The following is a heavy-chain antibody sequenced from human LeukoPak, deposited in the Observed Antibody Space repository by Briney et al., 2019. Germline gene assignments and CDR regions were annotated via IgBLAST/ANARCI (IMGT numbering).Heavy chain of an antibody. Sequence: SETLSLTCTVSGGSISSYYWTWIRQPPGKGLEWIGYIFYSGGSNYNPSLKSRVTISVDTSKNHFSLKLSSVTAADTAVYYCARDIGVGTVGLDFWGQGTLVTVSS. CDR2: IFYSGGS. CDR3: ARDIGVGTVGLDF. J-gene: IGHJ4*02. V-gene: IGHV4-59*12. D-gene: IGHD3-3*01. CDR1: GGSISSYY.